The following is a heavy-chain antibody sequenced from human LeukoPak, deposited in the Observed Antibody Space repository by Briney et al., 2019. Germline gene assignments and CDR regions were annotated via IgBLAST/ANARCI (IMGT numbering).Heavy chain of an antibody. CDR2: IDWDDGK. CDR1: GFSLSTSGMR. V-gene: IGHV2-70*04. D-gene: IGHD6-19*01. CDR3: ARAYSSGWPFNFDY. J-gene: IGHJ4*02. Sequence: ESGPALVKPTQTLTLTCTFSGFSLSTSGMRVSWIRQPPGKALEWLARIDWDDGKFYSTSLKTRLTISKDTSKNQVVLTMTNMDPVDTATYYCARAYSSGWPFNFDYWGQGTLVTVSS.